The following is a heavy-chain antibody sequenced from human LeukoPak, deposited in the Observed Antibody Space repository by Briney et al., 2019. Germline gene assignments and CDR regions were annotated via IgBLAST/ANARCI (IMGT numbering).Heavy chain of an antibody. J-gene: IGHJ5*01. D-gene: IGHD3-10*01. CDR2: ITSSGDTT. Sequence: GGSLRLSCTASGFTFSIYAMSWVRQAPGRGLEWVSAITSSGDTTFYADSVRGRFTISRDNSKNTLCLQMSSLRAEDTAVFYCAKDRPNYFGSNGHYYRRNGDSWGQGTLVTVSS. V-gene: IGHV3-23*01. CDR3: AKDRPNYFGSNGHYYRRNGDS. CDR1: GFTFSIYA.